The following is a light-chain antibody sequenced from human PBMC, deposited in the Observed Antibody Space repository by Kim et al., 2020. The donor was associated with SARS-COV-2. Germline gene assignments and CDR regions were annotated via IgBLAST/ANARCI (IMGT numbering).Light chain of an antibody. CDR3: QQYASSPLT. V-gene: IGKV3-20*01. J-gene: IGKJ4*01. CDR1: QSVTSNY. CDR2: LAS. Sequence: SPGERATLSCRASQSVTSNYLAWYQQKPGQAPRLLIYLASNRATGIPDRFSGSGSGTDFTLTISGLEPEDFAVYYCQQYASSPLTFGGGTKVDIK.